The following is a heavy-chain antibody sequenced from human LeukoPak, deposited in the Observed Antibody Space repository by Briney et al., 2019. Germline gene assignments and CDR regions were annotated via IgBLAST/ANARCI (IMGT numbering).Heavy chain of an antibody. V-gene: IGHV4-39*01. Sequence: SETLSLTCTVSGGSISSSSYYWGWIRQPPGKGLEWIGSIYYSGSTYYNPSLKSRVTISVDTSKNQFSLKLSSVTAADTAVYYCARNSGSSYYFDYWGQGTLVTVSS. D-gene: IGHD1-26*01. CDR1: GGSISSSSYY. J-gene: IGHJ4*02. CDR3: ARNSGSSYYFDY. CDR2: IYYSGST.